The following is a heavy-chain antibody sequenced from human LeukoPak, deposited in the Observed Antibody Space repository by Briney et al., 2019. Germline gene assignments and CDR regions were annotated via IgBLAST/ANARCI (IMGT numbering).Heavy chain of an antibody. J-gene: IGHJ4*02. CDR1: GGSITGYY. Sequence: SETLSLTCSVSGGSITGYYWSWIRQPPGKGLEWIGYVYYTGTTKYNPSLKSRVTISVQTSKNQFSLKLTSVTAADTAVYYCAVGRSGVFGVVFFFDYWGQGTLVTVSS. CDR2: VYYTGTT. CDR3: AVGRSGVFGVVFFFDY. V-gene: IGHV4-59*08. D-gene: IGHD3-3*01.